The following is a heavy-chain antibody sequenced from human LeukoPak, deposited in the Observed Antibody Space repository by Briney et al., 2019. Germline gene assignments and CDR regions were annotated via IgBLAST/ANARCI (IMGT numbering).Heavy chain of an antibody. J-gene: IGHJ4*02. CDR1: GYSFTNYW. CDR3: ARLGDWNDYYY. D-gene: IGHD1-1*01. V-gene: IGHV5-51*01. CDR2: IYPGNSNT. Sequence: GESLKISCKGSGYSFTNYWIGWVRQMPGKGLEWMGIIYPGNSNTRYSPSFQGQVTISADKSITTAYLQWSSLKASDTAMYYRARLGDWNDYYYWGQGTLVTVSS.